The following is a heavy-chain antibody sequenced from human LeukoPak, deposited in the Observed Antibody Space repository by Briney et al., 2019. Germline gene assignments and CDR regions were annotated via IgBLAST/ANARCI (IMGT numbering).Heavy chain of an antibody. CDR2: LRRDGSHI. Sequence: GGSLRLSCAASGFTFSSYGMHWVRQAPGKRLEGVAGLRRDGSHIYNADSVKGRFSVSRDNSKSSLYLQMNSLSAEDTAVYYCAREPPLGYSAYASLDYWGQGTLVTVSS. V-gene: IGHV3-33*01. D-gene: IGHD5-12*01. J-gene: IGHJ4*02. CDR3: AREPPLGYSAYASLDY. CDR1: GFTFSSYG.